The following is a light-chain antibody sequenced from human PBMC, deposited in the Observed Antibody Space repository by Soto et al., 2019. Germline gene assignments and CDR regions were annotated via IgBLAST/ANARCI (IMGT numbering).Light chain of an antibody. V-gene: IGKV3-20*01. Sequence: EIVLTQSPGTLSLSPGERATLSCRASQNISSNNFAWYQQKPGQAPRLLIYGASSRATGTPDRFSGSGSGTDFTLTITRLEPEDFAVFYCQQYGSSSSFGQGTTLEI. CDR1: QNISSNN. CDR2: GAS. CDR3: QQYGSSSS. J-gene: IGKJ2*01.